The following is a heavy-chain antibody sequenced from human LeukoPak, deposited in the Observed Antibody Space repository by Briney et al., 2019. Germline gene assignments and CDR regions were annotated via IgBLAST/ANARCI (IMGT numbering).Heavy chain of an antibody. V-gene: IGHV3-23*01. J-gene: IGHJ4*02. Sequence: GGSLRLSCAASGFTFSNYAMNWVRQAPGKGLEWVSAISGSGANTYYADSVKGRFTISRDNSKSTLYLQMNSLRVEDMAVYYCAKPSGSGVDYWGRGTRVTVSS. D-gene: IGHD1-26*01. CDR1: GFTFSNYA. CDR3: AKPSGSGVDY. CDR2: ISGSGANT.